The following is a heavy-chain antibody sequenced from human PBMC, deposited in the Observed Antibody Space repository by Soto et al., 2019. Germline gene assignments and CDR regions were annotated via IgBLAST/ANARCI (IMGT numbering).Heavy chain of an antibody. CDR2: IPGSGGST. CDR3: AKIGSSSSVSLPLVLLDY. Sequence: PGGSLRLSCAASGFTFSNYAMSWVRQSPGKGLEWVSAIPGSGGSTYYTGSVKGRFTISRDNSKNTPYLQMNSLRVEDTAVYYCAKIGSSSSVSLPLVLLDYWGQGALVTVSS. D-gene: IGHD6-6*01. J-gene: IGHJ4*02. CDR1: GFTFSNYA. V-gene: IGHV3-23*01.